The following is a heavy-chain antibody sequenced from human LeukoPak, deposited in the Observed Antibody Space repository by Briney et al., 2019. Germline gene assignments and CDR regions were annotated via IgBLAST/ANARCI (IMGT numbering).Heavy chain of an antibody. CDR1: GYTFTSYY. D-gene: IGHD6-19*01. CDR2: INPSGGST. CDR3: ARVGSGDNYYYYYMDV. V-gene: IGHV1-46*01. J-gene: IGHJ6*03. Sequence: ASVKVSCKASGYTFTSYYMHWVRQAPGQGLEWMGIINPSGGSTSYAQKFQGRVTMTRDMSTSTVYMELSSLRSEDTAAYYCARVGSGDNYYYYYMDVWGKGTTVTVSS.